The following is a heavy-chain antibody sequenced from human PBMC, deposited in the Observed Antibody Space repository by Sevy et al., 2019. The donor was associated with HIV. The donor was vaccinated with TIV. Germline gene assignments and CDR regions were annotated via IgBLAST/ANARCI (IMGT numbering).Heavy chain of an antibody. D-gene: IGHD3-10*01. CDR3: AREGYYYGSGSYFTLPYYFDY. Sequence: GGSLRLSCAASGFTFSSYSMNWVRQAPGKGLEWVSSISSSSSYIYYADSVKGRFAISGDNAKNSLYLQMNSLRAEDTAVYYCAREGYYYGSGSYFTLPYYFDYWGQGTLVTVSS. CDR2: ISSSSSYI. CDR1: GFTFSSYS. V-gene: IGHV3-21*01. J-gene: IGHJ4*02.